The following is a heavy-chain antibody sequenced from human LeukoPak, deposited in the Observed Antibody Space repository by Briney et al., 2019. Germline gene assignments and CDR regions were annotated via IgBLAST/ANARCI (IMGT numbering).Heavy chain of an antibody. CDR3: ARHLYESRGQTSFDY. D-gene: IGHD3-22*01. V-gene: IGHV4-59*08. Sequence: SETLSLTCTVSGSSISSYYWSWIRQPPGKGLEWIGYISYSGITNYNPSLKSRVTISVDTSQNQFSLKLNSVTAADTAMYYCARHLYESRGQTSFDYWGQGTLVTVSS. J-gene: IGHJ4*02. CDR1: GSSISSYY. CDR2: ISYSGIT.